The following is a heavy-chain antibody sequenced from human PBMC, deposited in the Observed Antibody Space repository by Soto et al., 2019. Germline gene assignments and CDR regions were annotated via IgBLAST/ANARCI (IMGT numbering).Heavy chain of an antibody. D-gene: IGHD1-20*01. CDR2: IIPIFGTA. J-gene: IGHJ6*02. CDR3: ARGGVGITGTYYYGMDV. V-gene: IGHV1-69*13. CDR1: GGTFSSYA. Sequence: ASVKVSCKASGGTFSSYAISWVRQAPGQGLEWMGGIIPIFGTANYAQKFQGRVTITADESTSTAYMELGSLRSEDTAVYYCARGGVGITGTYYYGMDVWGQGTTVTVS.